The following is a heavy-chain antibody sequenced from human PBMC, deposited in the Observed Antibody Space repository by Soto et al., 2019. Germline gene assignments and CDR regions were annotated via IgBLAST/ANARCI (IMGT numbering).Heavy chain of an antibody. D-gene: IGHD6-19*01. V-gene: IGHV1-69*01. J-gene: IGHJ4*02. CDR1: GGIFSKLG. CDR2: IIPMFGTA. CDR3: ARPVAAESEFFDY. Sequence: QVQLVQSGAEVKKPGSSVKVTCKASGGIFSKLGISWVRQAPGQGLEWMGGIIPMFGTAHYAQKFQGRVTIIADESTTTVYMELSSLRSEDTAVYYCARPVAAESEFFDYWGQGTLVTVSS.